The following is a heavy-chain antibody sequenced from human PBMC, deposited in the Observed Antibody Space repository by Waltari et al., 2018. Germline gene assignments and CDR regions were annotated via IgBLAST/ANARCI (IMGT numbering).Heavy chain of an antibody. J-gene: IGHJ5*02. Sequence: QAQLVQSGAEVKKPGASVKVSCRASGYTFSAFGISWVRQAPGQGLEWMGWRRAKKGQTNHAQKFQGRLIMTKDTSTTTVYMELNYLTSDDTAVYYCARERHRLMEVGYLMALDPWGQGTLVTVSS. CDR3: ARERHRLMEVGYLMALDP. D-gene: IGHD3-3*01. V-gene: IGHV1-18*01. CDR2: RRAKKGQT. CDR1: GYTFSAFG.